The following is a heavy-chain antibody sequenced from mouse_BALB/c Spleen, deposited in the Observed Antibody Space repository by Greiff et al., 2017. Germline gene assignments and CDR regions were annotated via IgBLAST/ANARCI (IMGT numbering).Heavy chain of an antibody. D-gene: IGHD1-1*01. J-gene: IGHJ2*01. Sequence: VKLVESGPGLVAPSQSLSITCTVSGFSLSRYSVHWVRQPPGKGLEWLGMIWGGGSTDYNSALKSRLSISKDNSKSQVFLKMTSLQTDDTAMYYCARDSHYYGSSPLDYWGQGTTLTVSS. V-gene: IGHV2-6-4*01. CDR1: GFSLSRYS. CDR2: IWGGGST. CDR3: ARDSHYYGSSPLDY.